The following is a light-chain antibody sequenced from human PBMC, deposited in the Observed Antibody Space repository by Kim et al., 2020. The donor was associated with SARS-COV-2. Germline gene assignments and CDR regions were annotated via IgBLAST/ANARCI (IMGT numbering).Light chain of an antibody. CDR2: WAS. Sequence: DIVMTQSPDSLAVSLGERATINCKSSQSVLYSNSMNYLAWYQHKPGQPPKLIFYWASTRASGVPERFSGSGSGTDFTLTISSLQAEDVAVYYCQQYYGLPLTFGGGTKVDIK. V-gene: IGKV4-1*01. CDR1: QSVLYSNSMNY. J-gene: IGKJ4*01. CDR3: QQYYGLPLT.